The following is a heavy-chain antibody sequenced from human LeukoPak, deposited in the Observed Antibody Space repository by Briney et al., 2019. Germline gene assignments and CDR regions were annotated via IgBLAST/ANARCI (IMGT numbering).Heavy chain of an antibody. CDR1: GGSISSYY. D-gene: IGHD2-15*01. CDR3: ARALPYYCSGGSCPFDY. Sequence: SETLSLTCTVSGGSISSYYWSWLRQPPGKGLEWIGYIYYSGSTNYNPSLKSRVTISVDTSKNQFSLKLSSVTAADTAVYHCARALPYYCSGGSCPFDYWGQGTLVTVSS. V-gene: IGHV4-59*01. CDR2: IYYSGST. J-gene: IGHJ4*02.